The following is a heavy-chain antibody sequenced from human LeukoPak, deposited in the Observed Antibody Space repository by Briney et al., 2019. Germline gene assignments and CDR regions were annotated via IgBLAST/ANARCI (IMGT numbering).Heavy chain of an antibody. CDR2: ISAYNGNT. D-gene: IGHD1-26*01. J-gene: IGHJ4*02. Sequence: GASVKVSCKASGYTFTSYDMHLVRQSPGQGLEWLGWISAYNGNTNYVQKLQGRVTMTTDTSTSTAYMELRSLRSDDTAVYYCARERSYGHLDYWGQGTLVTVSS. CDR3: ARERSYGHLDY. CDR1: GYTFTSYD. V-gene: IGHV1-18*04.